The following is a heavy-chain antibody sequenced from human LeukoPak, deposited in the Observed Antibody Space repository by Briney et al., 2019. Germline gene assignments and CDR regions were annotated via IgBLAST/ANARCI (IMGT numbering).Heavy chain of an antibody. CDR2: ISAYNGNT. Sequence: ASVKVSCKASGYTFTSYGISWVRQAPGQGLEWMGWISAYNGNTNYAQKLQGRVTMTTDTSTSTVYMELSSLRSEDTAVYYCARAMVRGAYYYYYGMDVWGQGTTVTVSS. CDR1: GYTFTSYG. CDR3: ARAMVRGAYYYYYGMDV. D-gene: IGHD3-10*01. V-gene: IGHV1-18*01. J-gene: IGHJ6*02.